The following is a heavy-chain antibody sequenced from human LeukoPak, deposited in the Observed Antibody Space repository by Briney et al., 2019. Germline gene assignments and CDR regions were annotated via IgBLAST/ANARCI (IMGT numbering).Heavy chain of an antibody. Sequence: PSETLSLTCTVSGGSISSDYWQWIRQPPGKGLEWIGYIYNSGSNNYNPTIKRRVTISVATSKIQFSRKLTSVTAADAAVYYGATRGSWGQGTLVTVSS. D-gene: IGHD3-10*01. J-gene: IGHJ5*02. V-gene: IGHV4-59*08. CDR1: GGSISSDY. CDR2: IYNSGSN. CDR3: ATRGS.